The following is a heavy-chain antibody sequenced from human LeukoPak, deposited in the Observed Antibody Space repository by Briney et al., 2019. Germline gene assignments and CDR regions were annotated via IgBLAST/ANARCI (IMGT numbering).Heavy chain of an antibody. CDR3: ARSPHYYGSGSYYRYNWFDP. Sequence: SETLSLTCAVYGGSFSGYYWSWIRQPPGKGLEWIGEINHSGSTNYNPSLKSRVTISVDTSKNQFSLKLSSVTAADTAVYYCARSPHYYGSGSYYRYNWFDPWGQGTLVTVSS. V-gene: IGHV4-34*01. J-gene: IGHJ5*02. D-gene: IGHD3-10*01. CDR2: INHSGST. CDR1: GGSFSGYY.